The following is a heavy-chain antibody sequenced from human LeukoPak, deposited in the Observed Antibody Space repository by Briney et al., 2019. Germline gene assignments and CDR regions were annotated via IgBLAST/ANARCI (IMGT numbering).Heavy chain of an antibody. CDR2: INHSGST. CDR1: GGSFSGYY. V-gene: IGHV4-34*01. J-gene: IGHJ3*02. Sequence: SETLSLTCAVYGGSFSGYYWSWIRKPPGKGLEWIGEINHSGSTNYNPSLKSRVTISVDTSKNQFSLKLSSVTAADTAVYYCARDRGYSFTHGSAFHIWGQGTMVTVSS. D-gene: IGHD5-18*01. CDR3: ARDRGYSFTHGSAFHI.